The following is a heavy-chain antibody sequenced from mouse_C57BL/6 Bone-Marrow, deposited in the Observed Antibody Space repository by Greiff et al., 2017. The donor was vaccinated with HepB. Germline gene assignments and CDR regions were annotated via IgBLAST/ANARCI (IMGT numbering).Heavy chain of an antibody. V-gene: IGHV1-69*01. D-gene: IGHD3-2*02. CDR3: ARERRLGYYFDY. J-gene: IGHJ2*01. Sequence: QVQLQQPGAELVMPGASVKLSCKASGYTFPSYWMHWVKQRPGQGLEWIGEIDPSDSYTNYNQKFKGKSTLTVDKSSSTAYMQLSSLTSEDSAVYYCARERRLGYYFDYWGQGTTLTVSS. CDR2: IDPSDSYT. CDR1: GYTFPSYW.